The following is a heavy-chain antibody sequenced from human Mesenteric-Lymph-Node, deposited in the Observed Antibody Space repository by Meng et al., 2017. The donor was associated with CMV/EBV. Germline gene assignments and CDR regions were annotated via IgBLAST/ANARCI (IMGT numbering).Heavy chain of an antibody. Sequence: SCAISGDSVSSNSAAWNWIRQSPSRGLEWLGRTYYRSKWYNDYAVSVKSRITINPDTSKNQFSLQLNSVTPEDTAVYYCARDIVVVPAARFYGMDVWGQGTTVTVSS. CDR2: TYYRSKWYN. CDR3: ARDIVVVPAARFYGMDV. V-gene: IGHV6-1*01. CDR1: GDSVSSNSAA. J-gene: IGHJ6*02. D-gene: IGHD2-2*01.